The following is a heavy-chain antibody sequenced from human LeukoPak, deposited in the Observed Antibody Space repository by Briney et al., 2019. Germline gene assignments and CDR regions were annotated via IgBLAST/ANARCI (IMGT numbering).Heavy chain of an antibody. CDR3: ARSVSGYSDKGGYYYYMDV. CDR2: IFPSGGEI. J-gene: IGHJ6*03. Sequence: GGSLRLSCVASGFTFSTFAMIWVRQPPGKGLEWVSSIFPSGGEIHYADSVRGRFTISRDNSKSILSLQMNSLRAEDTAVYYCARSVSGYSDKGGYYYYMDVWGKGTTVTISS. CDR1: GFTFSTFA. D-gene: IGHD5-12*01. V-gene: IGHV3-23*01.